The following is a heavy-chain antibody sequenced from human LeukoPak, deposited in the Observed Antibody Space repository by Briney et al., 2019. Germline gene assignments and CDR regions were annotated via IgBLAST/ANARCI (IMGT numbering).Heavy chain of an antibody. CDR3: ARRSFGSGSYSDY. V-gene: IGHV5-51*01. Sequence: GESLKISWKASGYSFSSYWIGWVRQMPGKGLEWMGIIYPGDSDTRYSPSFQGQVTISADKSISTAYLQWSSLKASDTAMYYCARRSFGSGSYSDYWGQGTLVTVSS. CDR2: IYPGDSDT. D-gene: IGHD3-10*01. CDR1: GYSFSSYW. J-gene: IGHJ4*02.